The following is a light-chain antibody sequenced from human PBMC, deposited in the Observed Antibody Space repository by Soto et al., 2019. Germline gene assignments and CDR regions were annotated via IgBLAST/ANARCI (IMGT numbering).Light chain of an antibody. CDR3: QSYDSSLSVV. J-gene: IGLJ2*01. Sequence: QLVLTQPPSVSGAPGQRVTISCTGSSSNIGAGYDVHWYQQLPGTAPKLLIYGNGNRPSGVPDRFSGSKSGTSASLAITGLQAEDEADYYCQSYDSSLSVVFGGGTKLTVL. CDR2: GNG. CDR1: SSNIGAGYD. V-gene: IGLV1-40*01.